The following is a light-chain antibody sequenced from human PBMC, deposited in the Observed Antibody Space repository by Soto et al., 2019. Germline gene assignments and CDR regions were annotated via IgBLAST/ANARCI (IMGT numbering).Light chain of an antibody. J-gene: IGKJ2*01. CDR1: QSISSW. Sequence: DIQMTQSPSTLSASVGDRVTITCRASQSISSWLAWYQQKPGIAPKLLIYDASSLNSGVPSRFSGSGSGTEFTLTISSLEPDDFATYYCQQYSFYYTFGQGTTLEIK. V-gene: IGKV1-5*01. CDR2: DAS. CDR3: QQYSFYYT.